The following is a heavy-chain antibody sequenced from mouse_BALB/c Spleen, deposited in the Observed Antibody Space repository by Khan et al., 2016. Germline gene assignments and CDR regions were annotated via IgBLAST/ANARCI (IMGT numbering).Heavy chain of an antibody. J-gene: IGHJ4*01. CDR3: ARSRGYGNYYAMDY. D-gene: IGHD3-1*01. Sequence: QVQLQQSGAELAKPGASVKMSCKASGYTFTSYWMHWVKQRPGQGLEWIGYINPSTGYTESNQKFKDKATLTADKSSSTAYMQLSSLTSEDSAVYYCARSRGYGNYYAMDYWGQGTSVTVSS. CDR2: INPSTGYT. V-gene: IGHV1-7*01. CDR1: GYTFTSYW.